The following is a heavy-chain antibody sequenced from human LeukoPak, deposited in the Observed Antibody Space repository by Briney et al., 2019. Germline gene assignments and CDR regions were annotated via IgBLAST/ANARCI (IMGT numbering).Heavy chain of an antibody. CDR3: ARAPLGSARIIDY. CDR1: GYTFTDYY. J-gene: IGHJ4*02. D-gene: IGHD6-6*01. CDR2: INPNSGGT. Sequence: GASVKGFCKASGYTFTDYYIHWVRQAPGQGLEWMAWINPNSGGTNYAQKFQGRVTMTRDTSISTAYMDLSRLRSDDTAVYYCARAPLGSARIIDYWGQGTLVTVSS. V-gene: IGHV1-2*02.